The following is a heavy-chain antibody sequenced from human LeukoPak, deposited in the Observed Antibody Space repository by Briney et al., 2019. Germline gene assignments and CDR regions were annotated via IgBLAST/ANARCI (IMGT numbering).Heavy chain of an antibody. V-gene: IGHV3-21*01. J-gene: IGHJ6*02. CDR2: ISSSSSYI. D-gene: IGHD2-8*02. Sequence: GGSLRHSCAASGFTFSSYSMNWVRQAPGKGLEWVSSISSSSSYIYYADSVKGRFTISRDNAKNSLYLQMNSLRAEDTAVYYCARVQITGYHYGMDVCGQGTTVTVSS. CDR3: ARVQITGYHYGMDV. CDR1: GFTFSSYS.